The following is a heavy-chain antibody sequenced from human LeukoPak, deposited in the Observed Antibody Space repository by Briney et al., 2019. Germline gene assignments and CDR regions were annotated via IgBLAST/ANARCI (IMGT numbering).Heavy chain of an antibody. J-gene: IGHJ4*02. V-gene: IGHV4-59*01. D-gene: IGHD2-21*01. CDR3: ARGELVAIAMTPAPWFDY. CDR2: IYYSGST. Sequence: SETLSLTCTVSGGSISSCYWSWIRQPPGKGLEWIGYIYYSGSTNYNPSLKSRVTISVDTSKNQFSLKLSSVTAADTAVYYCARGELVAIAMTPAPWFDYWGQGTLVTVSS. CDR1: GGSISSCY.